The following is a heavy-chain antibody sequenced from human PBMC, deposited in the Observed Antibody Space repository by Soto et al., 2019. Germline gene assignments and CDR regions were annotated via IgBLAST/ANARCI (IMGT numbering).Heavy chain of an antibody. D-gene: IGHD1-26*01. J-gene: IGHJ6*02. Sequence: QVQLVQSGAEVGKSGASVKVSCKASGYTFSDYFIQWLRQAPGQGLEWVAWINPKTAATNYAKKFQDRVTVTSDTSFSTAYLELTRLRPDDTALYYCARIKWGLDYYSGMEVWGQGTAVSVTS. CDR2: INPKTAAT. CDR1: GYTFSDYF. V-gene: IGHV1-2*02. CDR3: ARIKWGLDYYSGMEV.